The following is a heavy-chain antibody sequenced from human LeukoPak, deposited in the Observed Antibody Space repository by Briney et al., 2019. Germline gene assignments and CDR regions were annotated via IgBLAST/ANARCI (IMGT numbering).Heavy chain of an antibody. CDR1: GYTFTSYY. Sequence: GASVKVSCKASGYTFTSYYMYWVRQAPGQGLEWMGIINPSGGRTSYAQKFQGRVTMTRDMSTSTVYMELSSLRSEDTAVYYCARGTAGLWFGEFDFYYYYMDVWGKGTTVTISS. CDR2: INPSGGRT. J-gene: IGHJ6*03. CDR3: ARGTAGLWFGEFDFYYYYMDV. V-gene: IGHV1-46*01. D-gene: IGHD3-10*01.